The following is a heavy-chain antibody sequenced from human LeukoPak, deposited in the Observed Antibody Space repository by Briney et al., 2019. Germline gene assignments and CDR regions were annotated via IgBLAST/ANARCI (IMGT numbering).Heavy chain of an antibody. CDR2: FDPEDGET. J-gene: IGHJ5*02. V-gene: IGHV1-24*01. D-gene: IGHD2-2*01. Sequence: ASVKVSCKVSGYTLTELSMHWVRQAPGKGLEWMGGFDPEDGETIYAQKFQGRVTMTEDTSTDTAYMELSSLRSEDTAVYYCARDQCSSTSCYYRWFDPWGQGTLVTVSS. CDR3: ARDQCSSTSCYYRWFDP. CDR1: GYTLTELS.